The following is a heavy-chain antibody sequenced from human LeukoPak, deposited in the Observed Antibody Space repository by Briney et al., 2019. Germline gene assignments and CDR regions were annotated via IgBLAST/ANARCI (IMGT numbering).Heavy chain of an antibody. V-gene: IGHV1-58*01. J-gene: IGHJ3*02. Sequence: SVKVSCKASGFTFTSSAVQWVRQARGQRLEWIGWIVVGSGNTNYAQKFQERVTITRDMSTSTAYMELSSLRSEDTAVYYCARDGASHDAFDIWGQGTMVTVSS. CDR3: ARDGASHDAFDI. CDR1: GFTFTSSA. CDR2: IVVGSGNT. D-gene: IGHD3-16*01.